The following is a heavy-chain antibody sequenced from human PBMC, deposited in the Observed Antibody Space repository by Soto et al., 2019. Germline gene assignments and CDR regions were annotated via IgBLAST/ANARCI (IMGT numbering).Heavy chain of an antibody. D-gene: IGHD6-6*01. Sequence: EVQLVESGGVVVQPGGSLRLSCAASGFTFDDYTMHWVRQAPGKGLEWVSLISWDGGSTYYADSVKGRFTISRDNSKNSLYLQMNSLRTEDTGLYYCAKTPPSTPYGMDVWGQGTTVTVSS. V-gene: IGHV3-43*01. CDR2: ISWDGGST. J-gene: IGHJ6*02. CDR3: AKTPPSTPYGMDV. CDR1: GFTFDDYT.